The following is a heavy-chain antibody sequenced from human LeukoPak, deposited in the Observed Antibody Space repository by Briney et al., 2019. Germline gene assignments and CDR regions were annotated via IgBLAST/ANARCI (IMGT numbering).Heavy chain of an antibody. Sequence: PSETLSLTCTVSGGSISSGSYYWSWIRQPAGKGLEWIGRIYTSGSTNYNPSLKSRVTISVDTSKNQFSLKLSSVTAADTAVYYCARAPYTYSNYAGNWFDPWGQGTLVTVSS. D-gene: IGHD4-11*01. CDR2: IYTSGST. J-gene: IGHJ5*02. CDR3: ARAPYTYSNYAGNWFDP. CDR1: GGSISSGSYY. V-gene: IGHV4-61*02.